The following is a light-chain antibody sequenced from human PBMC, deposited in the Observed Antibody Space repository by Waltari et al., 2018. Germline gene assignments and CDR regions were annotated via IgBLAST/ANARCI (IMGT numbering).Light chain of an antibody. V-gene: IGKV1-9*01. Sequence: DIQLTQSPSFLSASVGDRVTITCRASQGISSYLAWYQQKPGKAPKLLIYAASTLQSGVPSRFSGSGSGTEFTLTISSLQPDDFATYYCQQYDNYPYTFGQGTKLEIK. CDR3: QQYDNYPYT. CDR1: QGISSY. J-gene: IGKJ2*01. CDR2: AAS.